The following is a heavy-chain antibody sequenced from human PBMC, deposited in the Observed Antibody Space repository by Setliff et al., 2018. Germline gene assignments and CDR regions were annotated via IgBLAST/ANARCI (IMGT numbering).Heavy chain of an antibody. V-gene: IGHV4-59*02. CDR2: IYYSGST. CDR3: AREGYYNFWSGFMDV. Sequence: SETLSLTCTVSGGSVSSYYWSWIRQPPGKGLEWIGYIYYSGSTNYNPSLKSRVTISVDTSKNQFSLKLSSVTAADTAVYYCAREGYYNFWSGFMDVWGQGTTVTVSS. D-gene: IGHD3-3*01. J-gene: IGHJ6*02. CDR1: GGSVSSYY.